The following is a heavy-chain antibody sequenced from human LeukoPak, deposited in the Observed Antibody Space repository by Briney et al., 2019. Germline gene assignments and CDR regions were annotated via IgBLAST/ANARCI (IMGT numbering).Heavy chain of an antibody. CDR3: GRARVGATVVSPAVGF. Sequence: GGSLGLSCVASGFTFSSYWMHWVRQAPGKGLVWVSRINTDGSSTTYADSVKGRFTISRDNAKNTLFLQMNSLRAEDTAVYYCGRARVGATVVSPAVGFWGQGTLVTVSS. J-gene: IGHJ4*02. CDR2: INTDGSST. V-gene: IGHV3-74*01. D-gene: IGHD1-26*01. CDR1: GFTFSSYW.